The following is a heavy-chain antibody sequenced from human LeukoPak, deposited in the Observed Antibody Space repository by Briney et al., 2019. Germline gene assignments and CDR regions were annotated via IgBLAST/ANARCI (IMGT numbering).Heavy chain of an antibody. CDR1: GFTFSGYE. J-gene: IGHJ5*02. Sequence: GGSLRLSCAASGFTFSGYEMNWVRQAPGKGLEWVSYISSSGSTIYYADSVKGRFTISRDNAKNSLYLQMNSLRAEDTAVYYCARDRSQYYDILTGINWFDPWGQGTLVTVSS. V-gene: IGHV3-48*03. CDR3: ARDRSQYYDILTGINWFDP. D-gene: IGHD3-9*01. CDR2: ISSSGSTI.